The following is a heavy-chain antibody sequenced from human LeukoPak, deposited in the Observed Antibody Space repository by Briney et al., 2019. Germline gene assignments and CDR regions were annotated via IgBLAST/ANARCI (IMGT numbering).Heavy chain of an antibody. CDR1: GFTFSSYT. CDR3: ARIIGYDPFPFDY. J-gene: IGHJ4*02. V-gene: IGHV3-30-3*01. D-gene: IGHD2-2*01. CDR2: ISYDANKQ. Sequence: GGSLRLSCAVTGFTFSSYTMHWVRQAPGKGLEWVALISYDANKQFQSDSVKGRFTISRDNSKNTLYLQMNSLRVEDTAVYYCARIIGYDPFPFDYWRQGTLVTVSS.